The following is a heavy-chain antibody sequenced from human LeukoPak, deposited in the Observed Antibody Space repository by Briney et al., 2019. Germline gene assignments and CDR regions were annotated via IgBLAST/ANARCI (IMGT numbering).Heavy chain of an antibody. Sequence: GGSLRLSCAASGFTFISYGMQWVRQAPGKGLEWVAFIRYDGSNKYYADSVKGRFTISRDNSKNTLYLQMNSLRAEDTAVYYCAKKVYDNIPDAFDIWGQGTMVTVSS. CDR2: IRYDGSNK. V-gene: IGHV3-30*02. CDR1: GFTFISYG. CDR3: AKKVYDNIPDAFDI. J-gene: IGHJ3*02. D-gene: IGHD3-22*01.